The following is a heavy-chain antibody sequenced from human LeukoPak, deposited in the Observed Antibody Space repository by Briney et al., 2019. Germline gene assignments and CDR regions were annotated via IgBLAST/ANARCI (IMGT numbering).Heavy chain of an antibody. CDR2: IIPIFGTA. D-gene: IGHD2-21*02. CDR3: ARAGYGDNFRCLGDCSIPVHFGY. CDR1: GGTFSSYA. J-gene: IGHJ4*02. Sequence: SVKVSCKASGGTFSSYAISWVRQAPGQGLEWMGGIIPIFGTANYAQKFQGRVTITADESTSTAYMELSSLRSEDTAVYYCARAGYGDNFRCLGDCSIPVHFGYWGQGTLVTVSS. V-gene: IGHV1-69*13.